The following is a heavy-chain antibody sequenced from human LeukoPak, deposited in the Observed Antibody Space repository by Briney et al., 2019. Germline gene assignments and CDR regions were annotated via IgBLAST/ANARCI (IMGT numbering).Heavy chain of an antibody. D-gene: IGHD3-22*01. CDR2: ISGSGGST. CDR3: ARAEGYYDSSGNDAFDI. Sequence: GGSLRLSCAASGFTFSSYAMSWVRLAPGKGLEWVSVISGSGGSTYYADSVKGRFTISRDNSKNTLYLQLNSLRAEDTAVYYCARAEGYYDSSGNDAFDIWGQGTMVTVSS. J-gene: IGHJ3*02. V-gene: IGHV3-23*01. CDR1: GFTFSSYA.